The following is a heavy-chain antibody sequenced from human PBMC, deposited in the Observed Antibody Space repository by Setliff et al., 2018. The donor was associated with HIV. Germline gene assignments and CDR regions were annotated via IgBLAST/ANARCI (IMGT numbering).Heavy chain of an antibody. V-gene: IGHV5-51*01. J-gene: IGHJ3*02. Sequence: RGESLKISCKGYGYSFSDYRIGWVRQMPGKGLEWMGIFYPGDFDTRKRPSFEGQVTMSGDKSISTAYLQWSSLKASDTAIYYCARHFSVAGDAFDIWGQGTKVTVSS. CDR2: FYPGDFDT. CDR3: ARHFSVAGDAFDI. D-gene: IGHD6-19*01. CDR1: GYSFSDYR.